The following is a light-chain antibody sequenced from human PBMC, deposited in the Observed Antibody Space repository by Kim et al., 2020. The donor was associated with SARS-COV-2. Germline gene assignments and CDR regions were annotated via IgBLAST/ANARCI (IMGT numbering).Light chain of an antibody. CDR3: QHYGTSPPYT. CDR2: GAS. CDR1: QSVSRSY. Sequence: EIVLTQSPGTLSLSPGDRAALSCRASQSVSRSYLAWYQQKPGQAPRLLIYGASGRATGIPDRFSGSGSGTDFTLTITRLEPEDFAVYYCQHYGTSPPYTFGQGTKLEI. J-gene: IGKJ2*01. V-gene: IGKV3-20*01.